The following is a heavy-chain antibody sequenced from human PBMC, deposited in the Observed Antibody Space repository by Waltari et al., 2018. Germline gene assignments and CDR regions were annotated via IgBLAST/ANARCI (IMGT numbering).Heavy chain of an antibody. V-gene: IGHV4-34*01. CDR2: INHSGST. CDR1: GGSFSGYY. CDR3: ARRDFGHTMVRGVLGNYYYYYYGMDV. Sequence: QVQLQQWGAGLLKPSETLSLTCAVYGGSFSGYYWSWIRQPPGKGLEWIGEINHSGSTNYNPSLKSRVTISVDTSKNQFSLKLSSVTAADTAVYYWARRDFGHTMVRGVLGNYYYYYYGMDVWGQGTTVTVSS. J-gene: IGHJ6*02. D-gene: IGHD3-10*01.